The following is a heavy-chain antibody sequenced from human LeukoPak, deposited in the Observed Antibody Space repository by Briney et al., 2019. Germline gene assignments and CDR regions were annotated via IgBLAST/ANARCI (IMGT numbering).Heavy chain of an antibody. J-gene: IGHJ5*02. Sequence: TGGSLRLSCAASGFTFSSYSMNWVRQAPGKGLEWVSSISSSSSYIYYADSVKGRFTISRDNAKNSLYLQMNSLRAEDTAVYYCARDAPGIGNWFDPWGQGTLVTVSS. CDR3: ARDAPGIGNWFDP. D-gene: IGHD3-10*01. CDR2: ISSSSSYI. V-gene: IGHV3-21*01. CDR1: GFTFSSYS.